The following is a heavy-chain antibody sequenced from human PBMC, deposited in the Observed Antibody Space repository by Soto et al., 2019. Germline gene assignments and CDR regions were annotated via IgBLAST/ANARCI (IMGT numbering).Heavy chain of an antibody. CDR1: GFPFSDFY. J-gene: IGHJ4*02. D-gene: IGHD1-26*01. V-gene: IGHV3-11*01. CDR2: ISGRGGTI. CDR3: ARTTWELGVSFDY. Sequence: VGSLRLSCAASGFPFSDFYVTWIRRAPGRGLQCLSYISGRGGTIYYADSVKGRFTISRDNAKNSLDLQMDGLRGDDTGVYYCARTTWELGVSFDYCGQGALVPVSS.